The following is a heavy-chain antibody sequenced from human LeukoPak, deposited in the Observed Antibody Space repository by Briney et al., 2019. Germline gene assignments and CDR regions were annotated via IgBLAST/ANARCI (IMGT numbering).Heavy chain of an antibody. D-gene: IGHD4-17*01. CDR3: ARDYGDYIGALDI. V-gene: IGHV4-59*12. CDR2: IHYSGST. J-gene: IGHJ3*02. CDR1: GASMSSNY. Sequence: SETLSLTCNVSGASMSSNYWSWIRQPPGKGLEWIGLIHYSGSTNYNPSLKSRLTMSVDTSKNQFSLKLSSVTAADTAVYYCARDYGDYIGALDIWGQGTMVTVSS.